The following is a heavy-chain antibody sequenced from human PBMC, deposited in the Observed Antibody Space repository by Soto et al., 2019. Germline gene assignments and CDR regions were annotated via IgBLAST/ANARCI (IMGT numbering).Heavy chain of an antibody. Sequence: GGSLRLSCSASGFTFSSYAMHCVRQAPGKGLEYVSSISTNGGSTHYADSVKGRFTISRDNSKNTQYLQMSSLRADDTAVYYCVKGEYYYDSSGYYPFDYWGQGT. J-gene: IGHJ4*02. D-gene: IGHD3-22*01. CDR3: VKGEYYYDSSGYYPFDY. CDR2: ISTNGGST. V-gene: IGHV3-64D*06. CDR1: GFTFSSYA.